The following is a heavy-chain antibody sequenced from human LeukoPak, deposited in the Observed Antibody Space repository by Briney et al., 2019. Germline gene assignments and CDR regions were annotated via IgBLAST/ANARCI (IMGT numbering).Heavy chain of an antibody. CDR2: ISYDGSNK. V-gene: IGHV3-30*18. Sequence: GGSLRLSCAASGFTFSSYGMRWVRQAPGKGLEWVAVISYDGSNKYYADSVKGRFTISRDNSKNKLYLQMNSLRAEDTAVYYCAKEGGGSSWPYYYYYYMDVWGKGTTVTVSS. CDR3: AKEGGGSSWPYYYYYYMDV. J-gene: IGHJ6*03. D-gene: IGHD6-13*01. CDR1: GFTFSSYG.